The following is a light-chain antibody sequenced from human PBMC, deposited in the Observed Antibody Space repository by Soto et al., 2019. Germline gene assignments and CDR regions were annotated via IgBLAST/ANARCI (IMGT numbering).Light chain of an antibody. CDR1: QSVLYNSNNKNS. CDR3: QQSYSATPWT. CDR2: WAS. Sequence: DIMMTQSPDSLAVSLGERATINCKSSQSVLYNSNNKNSLAWYQQKPGQPPKLLIYWASTRESGVPDRFSGSGSGTNFSLTISSLQAEDVAVYYCQQSYSATPWTFGQGTKVEIK. J-gene: IGKJ1*01. V-gene: IGKV4-1*01.